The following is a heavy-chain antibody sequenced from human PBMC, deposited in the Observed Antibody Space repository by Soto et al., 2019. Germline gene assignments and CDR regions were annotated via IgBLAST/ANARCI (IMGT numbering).Heavy chain of an antibody. Sequence: EVQMVESGGGLVQPGGSLRLSCAASGFTFSSYSMNWVRKAPGKGLEWVSYISSSSSTIYYADSVKGRFTISRDNAKNSLYLQMNSLRAEDTAVYYCAREYGIRTDYWGQGTLVTVSS. CDR3: AREYGIRTDY. CDR2: ISSSSSTI. D-gene: IGHD4-17*01. J-gene: IGHJ4*02. V-gene: IGHV3-48*01. CDR1: GFTFSSYS.